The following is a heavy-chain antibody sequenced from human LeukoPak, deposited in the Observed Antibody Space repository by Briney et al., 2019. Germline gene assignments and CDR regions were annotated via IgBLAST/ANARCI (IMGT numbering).Heavy chain of an antibody. V-gene: IGHV1-69*01. J-gene: IGHJ6*03. D-gene: IGHD6-25*01. CDR2: IIPIFGTA. Sequence: GGSLRLSCAASGFTFSSYAISWVRQAPGQGLEWMGGIIPIFGTANYAQKFQGRVTITADESTSTAYMELSSLRSEDTAVYYCARGGRSLYYYYYMDVWGKGTTVTVSS. CDR1: GFTFSSYA. CDR3: ARGGRSLYYYYYMDV.